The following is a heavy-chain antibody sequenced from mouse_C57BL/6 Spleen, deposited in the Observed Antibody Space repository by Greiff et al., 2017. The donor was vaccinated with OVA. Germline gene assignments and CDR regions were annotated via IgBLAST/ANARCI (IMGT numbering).Heavy chain of an antibody. D-gene: IGHD1-3*01. CDR1: GYTFTSYW. CDR2: IHPNSGST. V-gene: IGHV1-64*01. CDR3: ARYPTKTSTWFAY. Sequence: QVQLQQPGAELVKPGASVKLSCKASGYTFTSYWMHWVKQRPGQGLEWIGMIHPNSGSTNYNEKFKSKATLTVDKSSSTAYMQLSSLTSEDSAVYYCARYPTKTSTWFAYWGQGTLVTVSA. J-gene: IGHJ3*01.